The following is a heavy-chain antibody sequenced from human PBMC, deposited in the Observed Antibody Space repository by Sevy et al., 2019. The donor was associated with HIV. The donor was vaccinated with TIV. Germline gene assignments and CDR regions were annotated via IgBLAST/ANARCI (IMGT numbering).Heavy chain of an antibody. CDR1: GGSISSGDYY. CDR2: IYYSGST. J-gene: IGHJ6*02. CDR3: ARDLLYYYDSSGYYTYYYYGMDV. D-gene: IGHD3-22*01. V-gene: IGHV4-30-4*01. Sequence: SETLSLTCTVSGGSISSGDYYWSWIRQPPGKGLEWIGYIYYSGSTYYNPSLKSRVTISVDTSKNQFSLKLSSVTAADTAMYYCARDLLYYYDSSGYYTYYYYGMDVWGQGTTVTVSS.